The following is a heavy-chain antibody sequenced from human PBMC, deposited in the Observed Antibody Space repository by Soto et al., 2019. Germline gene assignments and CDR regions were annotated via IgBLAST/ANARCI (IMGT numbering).Heavy chain of an antibody. CDR1: GLTFSGYG. D-gene: IGHD3-10*01. Sequence: GGSLRLSCVVTGLTFSGYGMHWVRQAPGKGLEWVADIWSDGSKSYYSDSVRGRFTISREDSENTLYLQMNNLRAEDTAEYHCARDLSYGSLDFANWGQGTLVTVSS. V-gene: IGHV3-33*08. CDR2: IWSDGSKS. J-gene: IGHJ4*02. CDR3: ARDLSYGSLDFAN.